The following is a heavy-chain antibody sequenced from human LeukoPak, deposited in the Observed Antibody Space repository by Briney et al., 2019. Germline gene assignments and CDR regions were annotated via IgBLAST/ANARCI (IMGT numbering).Heavy chain of an antibody. J-gene: IGHJ4*02. CDR3: ARARMVGGTTYYFAY. CDR2: IWYDGTTK. Sequence: PGGSLRLSCAASGFTFRDYGMHWVRQAPGKGLGGVALIWYDGTTKDYADSVKGRFTISRDNSKNTLYLQMNSLRAEDTAVYYCARARMVGGTTYYFAYWGQGTLVTVSS. D-gene: IGHD1-26*01. V-gene: IGHV3-33*01. CDR1: GFTFRDYG.